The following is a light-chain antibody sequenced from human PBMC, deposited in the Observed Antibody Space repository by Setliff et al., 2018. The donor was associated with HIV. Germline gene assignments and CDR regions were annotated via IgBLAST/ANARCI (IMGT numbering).Light chain of an antibody. CDR3: SSYTSSSTLL. Sequence: ALTQPASVSGSPGQSITISCTGTSSDVGGYNYVSWYQQHPGKAPKLMIFDVTNRPSGVSNRFSGSKSGNTASLTISGLQSEDEADYYCSSYTSSSTLLFGGGTKVTVL. J-gene: IGLJ2*01. V-gene: IGLV2-14*03. CDR1: SSDVGGYNY. CDR2: DVT.